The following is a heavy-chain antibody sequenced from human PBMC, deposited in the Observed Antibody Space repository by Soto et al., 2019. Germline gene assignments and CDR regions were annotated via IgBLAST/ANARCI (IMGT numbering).Heavy chain of an antibody. D-gene: IGHD6-19*01. J-gene: IGHJ3*02. CDR3: ARGGSSDWQVALDI. CDR2: IKHSGSS. CDR1: AGSFSHYY. V-gene: IGHV4-34*01. Sequence: KTSETLSLTCAVYAGSFSHYYWNWIRQSPGKGLEWIGKIKHSGSSNYSPSLRSRVSISVDMSKNQFSLRLTSVTAADTAVYYCARGGSSDWQVALDIWGQGTMVTVSS.